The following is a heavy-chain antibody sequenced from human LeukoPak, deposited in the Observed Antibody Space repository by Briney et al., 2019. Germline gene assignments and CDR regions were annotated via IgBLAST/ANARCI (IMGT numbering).Heavy chain of an antibody. CDR1: GFTFSSYA. D-gene: IGHD3-3*01. V-gene: IGHV3-23*01. CDR3: AKGYTYYDFWSGLYGMDV. Sequence: PGGSLRLSCAASGFTFSSYAMSWVRQAPGKGLEWVSAISGSGGSTYYADSVKGRFTISRDNSKNTLYLQMNSLRAEDTAVYYCAKGYTYYDFWSGLYGMDVWGQGTTVTVSS. J-gene: IGHJ6*02. CDR2: ISGSGGST.